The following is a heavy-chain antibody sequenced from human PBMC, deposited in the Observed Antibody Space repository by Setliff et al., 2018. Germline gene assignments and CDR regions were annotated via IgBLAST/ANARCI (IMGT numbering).Heavy chain of an antibody. Sequence: PGGSLRLSCAASGFTLSSYGMHWVRQAPGKGLEWVAVVSHEGSTKDYIDSVKGRFAISRDNSKNTLYLQMNSLRVDDTAVYFCTTDPYDYVSSTATQLFDFWGQGTLVTV. D-gene: IGHD3-16*01. V-gene: IGHV3-30*07. CDR3: TTDPYDYVSSTATQLFDF. J-gene: IGHJ4*02. CDR2: VSHEGSTK. CDR1: GFTLSSYG.